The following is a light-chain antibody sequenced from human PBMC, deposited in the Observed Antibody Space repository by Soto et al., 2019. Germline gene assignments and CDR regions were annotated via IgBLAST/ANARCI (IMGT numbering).Light chain of an antibody. J-gene: IGLJ1*01. CDR1: SGGVGGYNH. CDR2: DVS. V-gene: IGLV2-14*03. CDR3: KSFATTFYV. Sequence: QSARTQPASVSRSPGQSITISCTGTSGGVGGYNHVSWYQQHPGKAPKLLIYDVSNRPSGVSNRYSASKSGNTASLTISGLQAEDEADYYCKSFATTFYVFAPVPNVTVL.